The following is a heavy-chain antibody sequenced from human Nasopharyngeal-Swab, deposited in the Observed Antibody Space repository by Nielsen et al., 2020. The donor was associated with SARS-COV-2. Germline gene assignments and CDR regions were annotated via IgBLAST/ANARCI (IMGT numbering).Heavy chain of an antibody. CDR2: ISSSSSTI. Sequence: VRQAPGKGLEWVSYISSSSSTIYYADSVKSRFTISRDNAKNSLYLQMNSLRAEDTAVYYCARDYSNSIGYYGMDVWGQGTTVTVSS. D-gene: IGHD4-11*01. J-gene: IGHJ6*02. V-gene: IGHV3-48*04. CDR3: ARDYSNSIGYYGMDV.